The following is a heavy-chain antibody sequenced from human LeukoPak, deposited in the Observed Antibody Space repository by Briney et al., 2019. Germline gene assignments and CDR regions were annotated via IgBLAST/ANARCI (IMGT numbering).Heavy chain of an antibody. CDR3: ARHRSSGYYYGTEYFQH. CDR2: IYYSGST. V-gene: IGHV4-39*01. Sequence: SETLSLTCTVSGGSISSSSYYWGWIRQPPGKGLEWIGSIYYSGSTYYNPSLKSRVTISVDTSKNQFSLKLSSVTAADTAVYCCARHRSSGYYYGTEYFQHWGQGTLVTVSS. J-gene: IGHJ1*01. D-gene: IGHD3-22*01. CDR1: GGSISSSSYY.